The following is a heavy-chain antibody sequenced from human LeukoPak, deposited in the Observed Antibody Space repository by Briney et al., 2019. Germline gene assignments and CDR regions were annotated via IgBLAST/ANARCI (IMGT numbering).Heavy chain of an antibody. D-gene: IGHD1-26*01. V-gene: IGHV1-2*06. J-gene: IGHJ4*02. CDR1: GYTFTGYY. CDR2: INPNNGAT. CDR3: ARESGSYSH. Sequence: ASVKVSCKASGYTFTGYYMHWVRQAPGQGLEWMGRINPNNGATNYAQKLQGRVTITGDTSISTAYMELRSLRSDDTAVYYCARESGSYSHWGQGTLVTVSS.